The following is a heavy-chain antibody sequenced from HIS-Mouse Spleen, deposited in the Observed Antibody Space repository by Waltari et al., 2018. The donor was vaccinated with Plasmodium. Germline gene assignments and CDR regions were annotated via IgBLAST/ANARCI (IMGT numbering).Heavy chain of an antibody. J-gene: IGHJ1*01. CDR3: ARVLGYKAAAGTFVEYFQH. CDR1: GYTFTGYY. D-gene: IGHD6-13*01. Sequence: PLSPEKVSCKASGYTFTGYYMHWVRQAPGQGLEWMGWINPNSGGTNYAKKFQGRVTMTRDTSISTAYMELSRLRSDDTAVYYCARVLGYKAAAGTFVEYFQHWGQGTLVTVSS. V-gene: IGHV1-2*02. CDR2: INPNSGGT.